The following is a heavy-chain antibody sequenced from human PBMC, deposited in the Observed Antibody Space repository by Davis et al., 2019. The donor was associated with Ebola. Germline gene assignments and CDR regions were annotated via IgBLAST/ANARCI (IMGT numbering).Heavy chain of an antibody. D-gene: IGHD6-19*01. CDR3: ARAEGYSSGWSDY. V-gene: IGHV3-33*08. Sequence: GGSLRLSCAASGFMFSNFAMNWVRQAPGKGLEWVAVIWYDGSNKYYADSVKGRFTISRDNSKNTLYLQMNSLRAEDTAVYYCARAEGYSSGWSDYWGQGTLVTVSS. CDR2: IWYDGSNK. J-gene: IGHJ4*02. CDR1: GFMFSNFA.